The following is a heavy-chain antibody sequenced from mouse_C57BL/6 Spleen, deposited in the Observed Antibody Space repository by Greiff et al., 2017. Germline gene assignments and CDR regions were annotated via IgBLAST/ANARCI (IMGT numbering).Heavy chain of an antibody. J-gene: IGHJ2*01. CDR1: GYAFTNYL. V-gene: IGHV1-54*01. D-gene: IGHD1-1*01. CDR2: INPGSGGT. CDR3: ARDYGLDY. Sequence: QVQLKESGAELVRPGTSVKVSCKASGYAFTNYLIEWVKQRPGQGLEWIGVINPGSGGTNYNEKFKGKATLTADKSSSTAYMQLSSLTSEDSAVYFCARDYGLDYWGQGTTLTVSS.